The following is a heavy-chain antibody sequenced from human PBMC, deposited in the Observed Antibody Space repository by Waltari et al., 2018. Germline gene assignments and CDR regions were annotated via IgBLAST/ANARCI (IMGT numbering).Heavy chain of an antibody. CDR3: ASTPPPDYDSSGYHDY. V-gene: IGHV3-53*01. CDR2: IYSGGNT. J-gene: IGHJ4*02. CDR1: GFTFSANY. D-gene: IGHD3-22*01. Sequence: EVQLVESGGGLIQPGWSLRLSFAASGFTFSANYLSWVRQAPGQGLEWVSVIYSGGNTYYADSVKGRFTISRDNSKNTVYLQMNSLRAEDTAVYYCASTPPPDYDSSGYHDYWGQGTLVTVSS.